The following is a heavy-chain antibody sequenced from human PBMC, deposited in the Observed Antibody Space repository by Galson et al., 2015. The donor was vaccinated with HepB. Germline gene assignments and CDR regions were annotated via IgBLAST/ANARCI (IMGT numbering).Heavy chain of an antibody. CDR1: GGSFSGYY. CDR3: ARGKGAATDLHGWYFDL. J-gene: IGHJ2*01. V-gene: IGHV4-34*01. D-gene: IGHD6-25*01. CDR2: INHSGST. Sequence: ETLSLTCAVYGGSFSGYYWSWIRQPPGKGLEWIGEINHSGSTNYNPSLKSRVTMSVDTSKNQFSLKLSSVTAADTAVYYCARGKGAATDLHGWYFDLWGRGTLVTVSS.